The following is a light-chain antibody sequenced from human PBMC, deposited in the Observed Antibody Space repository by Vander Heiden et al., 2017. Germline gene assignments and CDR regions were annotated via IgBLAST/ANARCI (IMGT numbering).Light chain of an antibody. CDR1: SSDVGGYHY. Sequence: QSALTQPRSVSGSPGPSVTISCPGTSSDVGGYHYVSWNQQHPGKAPKLMIYDVAQRPSGVPDRFSGSKSGNTASLTISGLQAEDEADYYCCSYAGSYVYVFGTGTTVTVL. V-gene: IGLV2-11*01. CDR2: DVA. J-gene: IGLJ1*01. CDR3: CSYAGSYVYV.